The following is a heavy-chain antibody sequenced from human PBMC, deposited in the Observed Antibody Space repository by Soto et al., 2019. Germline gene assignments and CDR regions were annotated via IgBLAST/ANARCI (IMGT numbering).Heavy chain of an antibody. CDR1: GYTFTSYD. D-gene: IGHD4-17*01. J-gene: IGHJ4*02. Sequence: ASVKVSCKASGYTFTSYDINWVRQATGQGIEWMGWMNPNSGNTGYAQKFQGRVTMTRNTSISTAYMELSSLRSEDTAVYYCARYVAPPGDHGYDDWGQRTAVTVSS. CDR2: MNPNSGNT. CDR3: ARYVAPPGDHGYDD. V-gene: IGHV1-8*01.